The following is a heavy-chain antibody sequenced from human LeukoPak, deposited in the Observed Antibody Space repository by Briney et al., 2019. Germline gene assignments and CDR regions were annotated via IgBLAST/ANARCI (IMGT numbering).Heavy chain of an antibody. D-gene: IGHD1-26*01. Sequence: GGSLRLSCAASGFTFSSYDMTWVRQAPGKGLEWVSTVSGSGAGTYYADSVKGRFTISRDNSKNTLYMQMNSLRAEDTAVYYCTKVPSPGVGAFWGQGTLVTVSS. CDR3: TKVPSPGVGAF. CDR1: GFTFSSYD. V-gene: IGHV3-23*01. CDR2: VSGSGAGT. J-gene: IGHJ4*02.